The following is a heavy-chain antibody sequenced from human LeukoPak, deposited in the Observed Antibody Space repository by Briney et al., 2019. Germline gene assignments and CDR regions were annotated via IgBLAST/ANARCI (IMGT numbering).Heavy chain of an antibody. CDR1: GGSISIYY. D-gene: IGHD1-26*01. J-gene: IGHJ4*02. V-gene: IGHV4-59*01. CDR3: TRDRELGF. Sequence: SETLSLTCTVSGGSISIYYWNWIRQPPGKGLEWIGSIYNGGSTNYNPSLKSRVTISGDTAKNQFSLKLTSVTAADTAVYYCTRDRELGFWGQGTLVTVSS. CDR2: IYNGGST.